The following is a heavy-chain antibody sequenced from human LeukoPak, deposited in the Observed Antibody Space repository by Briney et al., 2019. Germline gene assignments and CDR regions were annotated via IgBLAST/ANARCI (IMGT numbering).Heavy chain of an antibody. V-gene: IGHV3-23*01. D-gene: IGHD3-3*01. CDR1: GFTFSSYA. CDR2: ISGSGGST. J-gene: IGHJ4*02. CDR3: ATLPGMGFWSGYQSDY. Sequence: PGGSLRLSCAASGFTFSSYAMSWVRQAPGKGLEWVSAISGSGGSTYYADSVKGRFTISRDNSKNTLYLQMNSLRAEDTAVYYCATLPGMGFWSGYQSDYWGQGTLVTVSS.